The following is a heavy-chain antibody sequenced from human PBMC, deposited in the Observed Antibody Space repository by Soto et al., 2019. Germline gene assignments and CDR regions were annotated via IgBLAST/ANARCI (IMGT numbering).Heavy chain of an antibody. J-gene: IGHJ5*02. CDR3: ARGTPSSSWPTGWFDP. CDR2: ISSSSSYI. V-gene: IGHV3-21*01. Sequence: EVQLVESGGGLVKPGGSLRLSCAASGFTFSSYSMNWVRQAPGKGLEWVSSISSSSSYIYYADSVKGRFTISRDNAKNSLYLQMNSLRAEDTAVYYCARGTPSSSWPTGWFDPWGQGTLVTVSS. CDR1: GFTFSSYS. D-gene: IGHD6-13*01.